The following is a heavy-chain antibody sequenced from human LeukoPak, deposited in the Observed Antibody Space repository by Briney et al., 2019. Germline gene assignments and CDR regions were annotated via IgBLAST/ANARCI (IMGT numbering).Heavy chain of an antibody. CDR1: GFTFSSYS. CDR2: ISSSSSYI. D-gene: IGHD1-26*01. CDR3: ATEGVGAPTFDY. Sequence: KTGGSLRLSCAASGFTFSSYSMNWVRQAPGKGLEWVSSISSSSSYIYYADSVKGRFTISRDNAKNSLYLQMNSLRAEDTAVYYCATEGVGAPTFDYWGQGTLVTVSS. J-gene: IGHJ4*02. V-gene: IGHV3-21*01.